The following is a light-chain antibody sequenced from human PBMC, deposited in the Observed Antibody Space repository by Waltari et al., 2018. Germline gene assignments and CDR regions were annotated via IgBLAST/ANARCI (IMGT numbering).Light chain of an antibody. CDR3: SSYTSSSTLVV. CDR2: DVS. J-gene: IGLJ2*01. Sequence: QSALTQPASVSGSPGPSITISCTGPSSDVGCYNYVPWYQQHPGKAPKLMIYDVSNRPSGVSNRFSGSKSGNTASLTISGRQAEDEADYYCSSYTSSSTLVVFGGGTKLTVL. CDR1: SSDVGCYNY. V-gene: IGLV2-14*03.